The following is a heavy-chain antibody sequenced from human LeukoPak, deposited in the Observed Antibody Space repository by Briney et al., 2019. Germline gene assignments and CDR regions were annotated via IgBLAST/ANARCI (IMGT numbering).Heavy chain of an antibody. CDR3: ANGYCSSTSCSHFDY. CDR2: ISSSGGST. V-gene: IGHV3-23*01. CDR1: GFTFSSYA. D-gene: IGHD2-2*01. Sequence: PGGSLRLSCAASGFTFSSYAMSWVRQAPGKGLEWVSAISSSGGSTYYADSVKGRFTISRDNSKNTLYLQMNSLRAEDTAVYYCANGYCSSTSCSHFDYWGQGTLVTVSS. J-gene: IGHJ4*02.